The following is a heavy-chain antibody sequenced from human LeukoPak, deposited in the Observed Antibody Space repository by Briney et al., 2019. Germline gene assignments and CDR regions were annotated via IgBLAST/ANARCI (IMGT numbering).Heavy chain of an antibody. D-gene: IGHD4-17*01. CDR2: ISYDGSNK. CDR3: AKDQGTTVTLYYFDY. Sequence: GGSLRLSCAASGFTFSSYGMHWVRQAPGKGLEWVAVISYDGSNKYYADSVKGRFTISRDNSKNTLYLQMNSLRAEDTAVYYCAKDQGTTVTLYYFDYWGQGTLVTVSS. J-gene: IGHJ4*02. V-gene: IGHV3-30*18. CDR1: GFTFSSYG.